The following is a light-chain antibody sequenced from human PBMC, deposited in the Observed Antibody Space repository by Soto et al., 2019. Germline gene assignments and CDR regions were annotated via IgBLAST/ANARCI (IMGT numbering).Light chain of an antibody. CDR2: YDD. CDR3: ASWDDNLNGPV. CDR1: SSNIGTNP. J-gene: IGLJ2*01. V-gene: IGLV1-36*01. Sequence: QSVLTQPPSVSEAPRQRVTISCSGSSSNIGTNPVDWYQQLPGKTPKLLIYYDDRLYSGVSDRFSGSKSGTSASLAISGLQSEDEADYYCASWDDNLNGPVFGTGTKLTVL.